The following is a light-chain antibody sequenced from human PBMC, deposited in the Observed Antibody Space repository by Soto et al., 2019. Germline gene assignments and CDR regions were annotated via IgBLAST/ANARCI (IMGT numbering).Light chain of an antibody. V-gene: IGKV3-15*01. Sequence: EIVMTQSPATLSVSPGERATLSCRASQSVSSNLAWYQQKPGQAPRLLIYGASTRATGIPARFSGSGSGTEFTITISSLQSEDFAVYYCQQYTKWTPWTFGQGTKVEIK. J-gene: IGKJ1*01. CDR1: QSVSSN. CDR3: QQYTKWTPWT. CDR2: GAS.